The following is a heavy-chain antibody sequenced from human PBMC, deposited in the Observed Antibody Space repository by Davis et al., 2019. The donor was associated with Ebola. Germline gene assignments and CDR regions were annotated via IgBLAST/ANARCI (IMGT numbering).Heavy chain of an antibody. CDR3: ARLREIRRSGFEEADY. J-gene: IGHJ4*02. CDR2: INPNSGGT. D-gene: IGHD5-12*01. Sequence: AASVKVSCKTSGYTFTGYYMDWVRQAPGQGLEWMGRINPNSGGTNYAQKFQGRVTMTRDTSFSTAYMEVSRLRSDDTAVYYCARLREIRRSGFEEADYWGQGTQVTVSS. CDR1: GYTFTGYY. V-gene: IGHV1-2*06.